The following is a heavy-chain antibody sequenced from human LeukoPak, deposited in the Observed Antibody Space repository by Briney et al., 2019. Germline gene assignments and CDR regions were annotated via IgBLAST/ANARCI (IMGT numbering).Heavy chain of an antibody. D-gene: IGHD6-13*01. CDR1: GGSTSSYY. CDR3: ARGGSSWYDGIDY. Sequence: SETLSLTCTVSGGSTSSYYWNWIRQPPGKGLEWIGYIYYSGSTNYNPSLKSRVTMSVDTSKNQFSLKLNSVTAADTAVYYCARGGSSWYDGIDYWGQGTLVTVSS. J-gene: IGHJ4*02. CDR2: IYYSGST. V-gene: IGHV4-59*01.